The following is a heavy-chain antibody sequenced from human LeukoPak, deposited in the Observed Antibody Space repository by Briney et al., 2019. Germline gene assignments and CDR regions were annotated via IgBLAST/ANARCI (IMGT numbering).Heavy chain of an antibody. CDR2: IKSKTDGGTT. J-gene: IGHJ3*02. V-gene: IGHV3-15*01. CDR1: GFTFSNAW. CDR3: TTLPIYDFWSGLADAFDI. D-gene: IGHD3-3*01. Sequence: PGGSLRLSCAASGFTFSNAWMSWVRQAPGKGLEWVGRIKSKTDGGTTDYAAPVKGRFTISRDDSKNTLYLQMNSLKTEDTAVYYCTTLPIYDFWSGLADAFDIWGQGTMVTVSS.